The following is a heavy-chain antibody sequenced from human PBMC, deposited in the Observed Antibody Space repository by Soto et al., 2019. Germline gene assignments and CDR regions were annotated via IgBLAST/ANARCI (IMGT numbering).Heavy chain of an antibody. CDR3: AKVIRADSTSSNFYYYSGLDV. CDR1: GFTFRTYG. CDR2: ISNNGINK. Sequence: ESGGGVVQPGRSLRLSCAASGFTFRTYGMHWVRQAPGKGLEWLAVISNNGINKYYADSVKGRFTISRDNSRDTLFLQMNSLRGEDTAIYYCAKVIRADSTSSNFYYYSGLDVWGQGTTVTVSS. V-gene: IGHV3-30*18. J-gene: IGHJ6*02. D-gene: IGHD6-6*01.